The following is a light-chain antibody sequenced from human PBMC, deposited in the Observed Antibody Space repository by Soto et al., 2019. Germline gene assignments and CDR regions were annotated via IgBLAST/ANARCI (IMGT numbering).Light chain of an antibody. J-gene: IGKJ2*01. CDR3: QQYNNWPPRYT. Sequence: EIVMTQSPATLSVSPGERATLSCRASQSVSSNLAWYQQKPGQAPRLLIYGASTRTTGIPARFSGSGSGTEFTLTISSLQSEDFAVDYCQQYNNWPPRYTFGQGTKLELK. CDR1: QSVSSN. V-gene: IGKV3-15*01. CDR2: GAS.